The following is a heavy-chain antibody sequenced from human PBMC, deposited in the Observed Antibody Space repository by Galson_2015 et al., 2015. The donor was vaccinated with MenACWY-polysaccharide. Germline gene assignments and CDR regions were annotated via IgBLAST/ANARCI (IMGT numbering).Heavy chain of an antibody. CDR2: ISGSGGST. J-gene: IGHJ4*02. CDR1: GFTFSSYA. CDR3: ARKRYSSGEFDY. Sequence: SLRLSCAASGFTFSSYAMSWVRQAPGKGLEWVSAISGSGGSTYYADSVKGRFTISRDNSKNTLYLQMNSLRAEDTAVYYCARKRYSSGEFDYWGQGTLVTVSS. D-gene: IGHD6-19*01. V-gene: IGHV3-23*01.